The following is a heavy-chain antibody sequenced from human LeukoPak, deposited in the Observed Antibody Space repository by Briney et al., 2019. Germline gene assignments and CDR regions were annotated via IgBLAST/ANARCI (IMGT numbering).Heavy chain of an antibody. Sequence: GXSVKVSCKASGYSFTSYGISWVRQAPGQGLEWMGWISAYNSNTNYAQNLQGRVTMTTDTSPSTVYLDLRSLRSDDTAVYYCARAAGGGYFDFWGQGTLVTVSS. D-gene: IGHD6-13*01. CDR1: GYSFTSYG. J-gene: IGHJ4*02. CDR3: ARAAGGGYFDF. V-gene: IGHV1-18*01. CDR2: ISAYNSNT.